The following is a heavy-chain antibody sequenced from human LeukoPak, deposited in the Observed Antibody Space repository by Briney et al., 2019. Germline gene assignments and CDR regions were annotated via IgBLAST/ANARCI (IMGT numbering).Heavy chain of an antibody. CDR3: AREGFYGGFDI. CDR2: INTGGIIT. Sequence: PGGSLRLSCAASGFTFSSYAMHWVRQAPGKGLEWVSYINTGGIITSYADSVKGRFTISRDNAKNSLNLQMNSLRDQDTAVYYCAREGFYGGFDIWGQGTMVTVSS. D-gene: IGHD3-10*01. V-gene: IGHV3-48*02. CDR1: GFTFSSYA. J-gene: IGHJ3*02.